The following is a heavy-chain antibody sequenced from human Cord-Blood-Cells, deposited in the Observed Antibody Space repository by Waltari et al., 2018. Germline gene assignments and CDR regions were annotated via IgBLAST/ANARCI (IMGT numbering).Heavy chain of an antibody. D-gene: IGHD3-10*01. CDR3: AGLLWFGLDY. J-gene: IGHJ4*02. Sequence: QLQLQESGPGLLKPSETLALTCTVSGGSISSSSYSWGWIRQPPGKWLEWIGSIYYSGSTYYSPSLKSRVTISVDTSKSRFSLKLSSVTAADTAVYYCAGLLWFGLDYWGQGTLVTVSS. V-gene: IGHV4-39*01. CDR2: IYYSGST. CDR1: GGSISSSSYS.